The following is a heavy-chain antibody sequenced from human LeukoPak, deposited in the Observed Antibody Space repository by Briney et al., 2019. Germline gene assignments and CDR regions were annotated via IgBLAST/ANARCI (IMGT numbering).Heavy chain of an antibody. D-gene: IGHD1-26*01. V-gene: IGHV3-21*01. CDR2: ISSSSSYI. J-gene: IGHJ4*02. CDR1: GFTFSSYS. Sequence: GGSLRLSCAASGFTFSSYSMNWVHQAPGKGLEWVSSISSSSSYIYYADSVKGRFTISRDNAKNSLYLQMNSLRAEDTAVYYCAVGVGANYFDYWGQGTLVTVSS. CDR3: AVGVGANYFDY.